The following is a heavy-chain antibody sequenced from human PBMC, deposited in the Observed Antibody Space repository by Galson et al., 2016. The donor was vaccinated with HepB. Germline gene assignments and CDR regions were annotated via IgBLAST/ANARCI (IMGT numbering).Heavy chain of an antibody. CDR2: FYYSGST. CDR1: GGSISGSTYY. V-gene: IGHV4-39*01. J-gene: IGHJ3*02. Sequence: SETLSLTCTVSGGSISGSTYYWGWIRQPPGKGLEWIGTFYYSGSTYYNSSLKSRVTIPVDTTNNLLSLRLTSVTAADTAVYYCATRVHGGAFYESHAFDIWAKGQWSPSLQ. D-gene: IGHD4-23*01. CDR3: ATRVHGGAFYESHAFDI.